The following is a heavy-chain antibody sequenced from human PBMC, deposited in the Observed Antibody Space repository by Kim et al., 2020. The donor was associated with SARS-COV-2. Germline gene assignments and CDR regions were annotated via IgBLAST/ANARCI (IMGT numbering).Heavy chain of an antibody. V-gene: IGHV3-30*02. CDR3: AKGPYYDFWSGYSKGDFDY. J-gene: IGHJ4*02. Sequence: GRFTISRDSAKNTVYLQMNSLRAEDTAVYYCAKGPYYDFWSGYSKGDFDYWGQGTLVTVSS. D-gene: IGHD3-3*01.